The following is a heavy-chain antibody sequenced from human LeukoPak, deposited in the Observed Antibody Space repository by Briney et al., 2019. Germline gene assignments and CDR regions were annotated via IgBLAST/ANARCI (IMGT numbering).Heavy chain of an antibody. Sequence: SETLSLTCTVSGGSISSYYWSWIRQPPGKGLEWIGYIYYSGSTNYNPSLKSRVTISVDTSKNQFSLKLSSVTAADTAVYYCARGVMTTVTTDFDYWGQGTLVTVSS. CDR2: IYYSGST. CDR1: GGSISSYY. D-gene: IGHD4-17*01. CDR3: ARGVMTTVTTDFDY. J-gene: IGHJ4*02. V-gene: IGHV4-59*12.